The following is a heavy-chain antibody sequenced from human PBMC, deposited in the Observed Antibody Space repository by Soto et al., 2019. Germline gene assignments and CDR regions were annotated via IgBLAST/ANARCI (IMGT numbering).Heavy chain of an antibody. CDR1: GFTFSDYA. CDR3: AKGGRQWLVTSDFNY. Sequence: VQLVESGGGVVQPGRSLRLSCAASGFTFSDYAMHWVRQAPGKGLEWVAVVSHDGRNTHYADSVKGRFTISRDSSKNKVSLEMTSLRGEDTAVYYWAKGGRQWLVTSDFNYWGQGALVTVTS. V-gene: IGHV3-30*18. J-gene: IGHJ4*02. D-gene: IGHD6-19*01. CDR2: VSHDGRNT.